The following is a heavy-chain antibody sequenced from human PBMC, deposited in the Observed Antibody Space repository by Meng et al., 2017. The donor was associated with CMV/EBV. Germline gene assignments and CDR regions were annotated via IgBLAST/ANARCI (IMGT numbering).Heavy chain of an antibody. Sequence: SGFNVRTYWINWVRQAPGKGLVWVSRMYEDGSRTNYADSVKGRFSIFRDNARNTVYLQMNSLRVDDTAVYYCVKESAAVGTYYFDYWGQGTLVTVSS. J-gene: IGHJ4*02. V-gene: IGHV3-74*01. CDR2: MYEDGSRT. CDR3: VKESAAVGTYYFDY. D-gene: IGHD1-26*01. CDR1: GFNVRTYW.